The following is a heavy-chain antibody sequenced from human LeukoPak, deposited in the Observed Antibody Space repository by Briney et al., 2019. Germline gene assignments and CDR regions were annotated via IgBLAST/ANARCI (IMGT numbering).Heavy chain of an antibody. Sequence: PSETLSLTCTVSGGSISSYYWSWIRQPPGKGLEWIGYIYYSGSTNYNPSLKSRVTISVDTSKNQFSLKLSSVTAADTAVYYCASLSYGDTDSVDYWGQGTLVTVSS. J-gene: IGHJ4*02. CDR1: GGSISSYY. D-gene: IGHD4-17*01. V-gene: IGHV4-59*08. CDR2: IYYSGST. CDR3: ASLSYGDTDSVDY.